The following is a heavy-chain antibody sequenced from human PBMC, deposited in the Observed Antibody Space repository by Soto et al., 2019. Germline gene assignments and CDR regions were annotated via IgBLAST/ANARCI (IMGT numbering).Heavy chain of an antibody. CDR3: ASRKSQMTQDRMGFYYYMYV. V-gene: IGHV1-69*08. D-gene: IGHD2-15*01. CDR2: VIPLLDAS. Sequence: QVQLVQSGAEVKKPGSSVRISCAASGATFNDYTFTWVRRAPGQGLEWMGRVIPLLDASNYAEKFQDRVTITAARSKSTVYMELSGLKCEDSAIYYCASRKSQMTQDRMGFYYYMYVGGKGTTVTVS. J-gene: IGHJ6*03. CDR1: GATFNDYT.